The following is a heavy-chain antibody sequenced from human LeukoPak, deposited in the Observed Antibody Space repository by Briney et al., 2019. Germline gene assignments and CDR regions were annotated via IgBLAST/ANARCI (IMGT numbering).Heavy chain of an antibody. D-gene: IGHD5-24*01. J-gene: IGHJ5*01. Sequence: PGGSLRLSCAASGFTFSSYEMNWVRQAPGKGLEWVSFISTSGSTIYYADSVKGRFTISRDSAKNSLYLQMNSLRAEDTAVYYCARTIWFDSWGQGTLVTVSS. CDR2: ISTSGSTI. CDR3: ARTIWFDS. V-gene: IGHV3-48*03. CDR1: GFTFSSYE.